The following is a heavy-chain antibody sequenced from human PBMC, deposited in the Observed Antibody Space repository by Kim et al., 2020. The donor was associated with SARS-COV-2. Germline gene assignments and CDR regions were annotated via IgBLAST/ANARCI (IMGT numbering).Heavy chain of an antibody. J-gene: IGHJ3*02. D-gene: IGHD6-13*01. CDR1: GGSISSEDYY. Sequence: SETLSLTCTVSGGSISSEDYYWSWIRQPPGKGLEWIGDTSHSGSTYYNPSLKSRITISTDTSKNHFSLTLTSVTTADTAVYYCATAAGDAFDIWGQGTMV. V-gene: IGHV4-30-4*01. CDR2: TSHSGST. CDR3: ATAAGDAFDI.